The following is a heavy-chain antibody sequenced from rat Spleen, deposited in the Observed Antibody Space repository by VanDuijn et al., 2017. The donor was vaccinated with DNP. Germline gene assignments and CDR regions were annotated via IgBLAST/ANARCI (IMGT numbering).Heavy chain of an antibody. CDR3: ARQCRYYYDGSPWGA. CDR1: GFTFSDYY. D-gene: IGHD1-12*02. Sequence: EVQLVESGGGLVQPGRSLKLSCAASGFTFSDYYMAWVRQAPKKGLEWVASISYEGSSTYYGDSVKGRFTISRDNAKSTLYLQMNSLRSEDTATYYCARQCRYYYDGSPWGAWGQGTSVTVSS. J-gene: IGHJ4*01. V-gene: IGHV5-22*01. CDR2: ISYEGSST.